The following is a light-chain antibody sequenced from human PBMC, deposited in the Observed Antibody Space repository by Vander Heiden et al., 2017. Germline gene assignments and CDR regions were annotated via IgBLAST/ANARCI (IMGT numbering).Light chain of an antibody. CDR1: LDITNY. CDR3: QRNDYLPLT. CDR2: DAS. J-gene: IGKJ5*01. Sequence: DKQMTQSPSSLSASVGDKIATTCQASLDITNYLNWYQQKPGKAPKLLIYDASNLETGVPSRFTGSGSGTHFTFTIRSLHPEDFTTYCCQRNDYLPLTFGQGSRLEIK. V-gene: IGKV1-33*01.